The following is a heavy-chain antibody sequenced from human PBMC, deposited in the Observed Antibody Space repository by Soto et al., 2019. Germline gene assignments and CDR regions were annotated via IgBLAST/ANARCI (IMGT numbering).Heavy chain of an antibody. CDR2: IYYSGST. CDR1: GGSISSGDYY. J-gene: IGHJ4*02. Sequence: SETLSLTCTVSGGSISSGDYYWSWIRQPPGKGLEWIWYIYYSGSTYYNPSLKSRVTISVDTSKNQFSLKLRSVTAADTAVYYCARGYEIVTGYSYGAYFDYWGQGTLVTVSS. V-gene: IGHV4-30-4*01. D-gene: IGHD3-9*01. CDR3: ARGYEIVTGYSYGAYFDY.